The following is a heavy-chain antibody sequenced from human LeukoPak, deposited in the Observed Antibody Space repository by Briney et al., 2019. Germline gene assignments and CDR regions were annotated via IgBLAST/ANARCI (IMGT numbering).Heavy chain of an antibody. J-gene: IGHJ4*02. Sequence: SQTLSLTCTVSGGSLSSGDYYWSWIRQPPGKGLEYIGYINYRGSTYYNPSLKSRVTISVDTSRDQFSLKLSSVSAADTAVYYCARHSPMRGFTYGLDYWGQGTLVTVSS. D-gene: IGHD5-18*01. CDR2: INYRGST. V-gene: IGHV4-30-4*01. CDR1: GGSLSSGDYY. CDR3: ARHSPMRGFTYGLDY.